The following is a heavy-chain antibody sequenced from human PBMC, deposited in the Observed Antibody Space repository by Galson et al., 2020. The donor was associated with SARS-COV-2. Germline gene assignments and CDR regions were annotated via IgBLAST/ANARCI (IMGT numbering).Heavy chain of an antibody. J-gene: IGHJ4*02. Sequence: SLMYYADSVKGRFTISRDNAKSSLYLQMNSLRVEDTAVYYCARAPRVSSGWPIFDYWGQGTLVPVSS. V-gene: IGHV3-11*01. CDR3: ARAPRVSSGWPIFDY. D-gene: IGHD6-19*01. CDR2: SLM.